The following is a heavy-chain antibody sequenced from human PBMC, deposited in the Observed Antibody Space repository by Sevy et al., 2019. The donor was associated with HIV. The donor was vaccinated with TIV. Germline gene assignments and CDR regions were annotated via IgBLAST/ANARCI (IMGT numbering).Heavy chain of an antibody. CDR3: ARDRGGDYDPYFDY. Sequence: GGSLRLSCAASGFTFSSYEMNWVRQAPGKGLEWVSYISSSGSTIYYANSVKGRFTISRDNAKNSLYLQMNSLRAEDTAVYYCARDRGGDYDPYFDYWGQGTLVTVSS. D-gene: IGHD4-17*01. CDR2: ISSSGSTI. CDR1: GFTFSSYE. V-gene: IGHV3-48*03. J-gene: IGHJ4*02.